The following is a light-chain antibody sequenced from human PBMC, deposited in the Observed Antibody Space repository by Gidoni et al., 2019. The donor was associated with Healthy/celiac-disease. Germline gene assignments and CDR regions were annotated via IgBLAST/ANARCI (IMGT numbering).Light chain of an antibody. J-gene: IGKJ1*01. Sequence: EIVLTQSPATLSLSPGERATLSCRASQSVSSYLAWYQQKPGQAPRLLIYDASNRATGIPARFSVSGSGTDFTLTISSLEPEDFAFYYCQQRSNWSWTFGQGTKVEIK. V-gene: IGKV3-11*01. CDR3: QQRSNWSWT. CDR1: QSVSSY. CDR2: DAS.